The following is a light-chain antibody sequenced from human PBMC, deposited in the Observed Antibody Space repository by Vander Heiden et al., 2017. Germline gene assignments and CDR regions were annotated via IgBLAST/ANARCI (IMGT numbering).Light chain of an antibody. J-gene: IGKJ2*01. CDR1: QSISSY. CDR3: QQSDSTPFT. V-gene: IGKV1-39*01. Sequence: DIQMTQPPSSLSASVGDRVTITCRASQSISSYLNWYQQKPGKAPKLLIYAASSLQSGVPSRFSGSGSGTDFTLIISSLQPEDFATYYCQQSDSTPFTFGQGTKVEIK. CDR2: AAS.